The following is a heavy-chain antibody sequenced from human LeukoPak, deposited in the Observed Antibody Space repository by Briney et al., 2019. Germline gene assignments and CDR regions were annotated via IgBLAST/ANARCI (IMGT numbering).Heavy chain of an antibody. CDR1: GFTFSSYS. Sequence: PGGSLRLSCAASGFTFSSYSMNWVRQAPGKGLEWVSSISSSSSYIYYADSVKGRFTISRDNAKNSLYLQMNSLRAEDTAIYYCAKDSDFWSGSSSDFDYWGQGTLVTVSS. CDR2: ISSSSSYI. CDR3: AKDSDFWSGSSSDFDY. V-gene: IGHV3-21*04. D-gene: IGHD3-3*01. J-gene: IGHJ4*02.